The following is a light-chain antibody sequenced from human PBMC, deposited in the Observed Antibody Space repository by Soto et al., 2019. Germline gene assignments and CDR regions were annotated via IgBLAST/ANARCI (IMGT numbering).Light chain of an antibody. V-gene: IGKV1-5*03. Sequence: DLQMTQSPSTPSASVGDRVTVTFPASQSISSWLAWYQQKPGKAPKLLIYKASTLKSGVPSRFSGSGSGTEFTLTISSLQPDDFATYYCQHYNSYSEAFGQGTKVDIK. CDR1: QSISSW. CDR2: KAS. CDR3: QHYNSYSEA. J-gene: IGKJ1*01.